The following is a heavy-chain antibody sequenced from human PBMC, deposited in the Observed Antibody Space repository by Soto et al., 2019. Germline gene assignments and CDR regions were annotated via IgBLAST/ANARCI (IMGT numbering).Heavy chain of an antibody. Sequence: PGGSLRLSCAASGFTFSSYAMSWVRQAPGKGLEWVSSISGSDGNTYYADSVKGRFTISRDNAKNSLYLQMNSLRAEDTAIYYCARLYCSGGSCYRVDVWGQGTTVTVSS. CDR3: ARLYCSGGSCYRVDV. J-gene: IGHJ6*02. D-gene: IGHD2-15*01. CDR1: GFTFSSYA. V-gene: IGHV3-23*01. CDR2: ISGSDGNT.